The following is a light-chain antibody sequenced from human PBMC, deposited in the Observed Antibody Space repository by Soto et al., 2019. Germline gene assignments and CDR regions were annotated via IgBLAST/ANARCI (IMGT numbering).Light chain of an antibody. CDR2: DAS. V-gene: IGKV1-33*01. CDR1: QDISNY. CDR3: QQYDNTPPWT. J-gene: IGKJ1*01. Sequence: DIQMTQSPSSLSASVGDRVTITCQASQDISNYLNWYQQKPGKAPKLLIYDASNLETGVPSRFSGSGSGTDFTFTISSLQPEDIATYYCQQYDNTPPWTFGQGTNVEIK.